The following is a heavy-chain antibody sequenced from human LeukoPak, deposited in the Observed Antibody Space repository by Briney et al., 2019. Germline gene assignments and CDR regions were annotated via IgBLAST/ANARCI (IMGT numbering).Heavy chain of an antibody. Sequence: SETLSLTCTVSGGSISSYYWSWIRQPPGKGLEWIGYIYYSGSTYYNPSLKSRVTISVDTSKNQFSLKLSSVTAADTAVYYCARAMSYKSGYDLFGYWGQGTLVTVSS. V-gene: IGHV4-59*01. J-gene: IGHJ4*02. CDR3: ARAMSYKSGYDLFGY. CDR1: GGSISSYY. D-gene: IGHD5-12*01. CDR2: IYYSGST.